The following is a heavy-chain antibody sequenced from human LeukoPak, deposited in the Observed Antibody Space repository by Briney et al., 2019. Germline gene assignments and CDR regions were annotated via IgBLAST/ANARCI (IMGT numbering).Heavy chain of an antibody. V-gene: IGHV3-21*01. D-gene: IGHD1-26*01. J-gene: IGHJ4*02. Sequence: PGGSLRLSCAASGFTFSGYSMNWVRQAPGKGLEWVSSISSSSSYIYYADSVKGRFTISRDNAKNSLYLQMNSLRAEDTAVYYCARDSPKYSGSYFIDYWGQGTLVTVSS. CDR2: ISSSSSYI. CDR3: ARDSPKYSGSYFIDY. CDR1: GFTFSGYS.